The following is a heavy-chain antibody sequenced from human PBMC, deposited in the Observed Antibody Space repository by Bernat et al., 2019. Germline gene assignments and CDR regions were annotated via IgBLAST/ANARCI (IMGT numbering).Heavy chain of an antibody. Sequence: QVQLVESGGGVVQPGRSLRLSCAASGFTFSSYAMHWVRQAPGKGLEWVAVIWYDGSNKYYADSVKGRFTISRDNSKNTLYLQMNSLRAEDTAVYYCARDHKGYFDYWGQGTLVTVSS. V-gene: IGHV3-33*08. CDR1: GFTFSSYA. CDR2: IWYDGSNK. J-gene: IGHJ4*02. CDR3: ARDHKGYFDY.